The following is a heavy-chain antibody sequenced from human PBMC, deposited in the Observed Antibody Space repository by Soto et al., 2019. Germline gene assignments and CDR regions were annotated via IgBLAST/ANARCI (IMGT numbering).Heavy chain of an antibody. CDR2: ISGSGGST. V-gene: IGHV3-23*01. J-gene: IGHJ4*02. Sequence: GGSLRLSCAASGFTFSSYAISWVRQAPGKGLEWVSAISGSGGSTYYADSVKGRFTISRDNSKNTLYLQMNSLRAEDTAVYYCAKDSQIPRVFGYWGQGTLVTVSS. CDR1: GFTFSSYA. CDR3: AKDSQIPRVFGY.